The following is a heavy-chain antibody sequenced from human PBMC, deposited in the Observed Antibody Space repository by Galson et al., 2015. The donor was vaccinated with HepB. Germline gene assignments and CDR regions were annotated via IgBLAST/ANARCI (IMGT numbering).Heavy chain of an antibody. CDR1: GYTFTSYG. V-gene: IGHV1-18*04. CDR2: ISAYNGNT. J-gene: IGHJ4*02. Sequence: SVKVSCKASGYTFTSYGISWVRQAPGQGLEWMGWISAYNGNTNYAQKLQGRVTMTTDTSTSTAYMELRSLRSDDTAVYYCARDPGITMIVDRTFFQDYWGQGTLVTVSS. D-gene: IGHD3-22*01. CDR3: ARDPGITMIVDRTFFQDY.